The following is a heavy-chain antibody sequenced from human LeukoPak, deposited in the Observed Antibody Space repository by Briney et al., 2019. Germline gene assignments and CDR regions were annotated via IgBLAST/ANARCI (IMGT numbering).Heavy chain of an antibody. D-gene: IGHD5-12*01. J-gene: IGHJ5*02. V-gene: IGHV3-74*01. Sequence: TGGSLRLFCAASGFTFSNSWMHWVRHIPGKGLVWVSRMYGDMRDISYADSVKGRFTISRENAKNTVYLQMNSLRGEDTAVYYCARDLGLRGSTWGQGTLVTVSS. CDR2: MYGDMRDI. CDR1: GFTFSNSW. CDR3: ARDLGLRGST.